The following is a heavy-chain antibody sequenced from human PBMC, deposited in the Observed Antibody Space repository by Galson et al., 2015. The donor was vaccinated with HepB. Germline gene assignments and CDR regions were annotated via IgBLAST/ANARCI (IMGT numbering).Heavy chain of an antibody. D-gene: IGHD3-10*01. CDR1: GFSLSTSGVG. CDR2: IYWDDDK. J-gene: IGHJ4*02. V-gene: IGHV2-5*02. CDR3: ALGSGSYGPFDY. Sequence: PALVKPTQTLTLTCTFSGFSLSTSGVGVGWIRQPPGKALEWLALIYWDDDKRYSPSLKSRLTITKDTSKNQVVLTMTNMDPVDTATYYCALGSGSYGPFDYWGQGTLVTVSS.